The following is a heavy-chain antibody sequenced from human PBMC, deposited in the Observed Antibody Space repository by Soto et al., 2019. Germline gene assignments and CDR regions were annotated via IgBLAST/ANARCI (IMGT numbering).Heavy chain of an antibody. J-gene: IGHJ4*02. Sequence: ESVGGVVQPGRSLRLSCAASGFTFSSYGMHWVRQAPGKGLEWVAVIWYDGSNKYYADSVKGRFTISRDNSKNTLYLQMNSLRAEDTAVYYCARGRYSSGWYGFDYWGQGTLVTVSS. CDR2: IWYDGSNK. V-gene: IGHV3-33*01. D-gene: IGHD6-19*01. CDR1: GFTFSSYG. CDR3: ARGRYSSGWYGFDY.